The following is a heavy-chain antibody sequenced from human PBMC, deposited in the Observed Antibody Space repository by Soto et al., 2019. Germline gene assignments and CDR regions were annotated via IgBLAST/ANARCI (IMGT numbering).Heavy chain of an antibody. Sequence: EASVKVSCKASGYTFTGYYMHWVRQAPGQGLEWMGWINPNSGGTNYAQKFQGRVTMTRDTSISTAYMELSRLRSDDTAVYYCARSYGSGSYYKEDNYYYGMDVWGQGTTVTVSS. D-gene: IGHD3-10*01. J-gene: IGHJ6*02. CDR2: INPNSGGT. V-gene: IGHV1-2*02. CDR3: ARSYGSGSYYKEDNYYYGMDV. CDR1: GYTFTGYY.